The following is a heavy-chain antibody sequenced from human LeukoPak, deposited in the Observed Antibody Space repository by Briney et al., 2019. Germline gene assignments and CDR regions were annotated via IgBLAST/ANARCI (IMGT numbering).Heavy chain of an antibody. CDR3: TTLLGYCSGGSCYSDY. CDR1: GFTFGNAW. Sequence: PGGSLSLSCAASGFTFGNAWMSWVRQAPGKGLEWVGRIKSKTDGGTTDYAAPVKGRFTISRDDSKNTLYLQMNSLKTEDTAVYYCTTLLGYCSGGSCYSDYWGQGTLVTVSS. J-gene: IGHJ4*02. CDR2: IKSKTDGGTT. V-gene: IGHV3-15*01. D-gene: IGHD2-15*01.